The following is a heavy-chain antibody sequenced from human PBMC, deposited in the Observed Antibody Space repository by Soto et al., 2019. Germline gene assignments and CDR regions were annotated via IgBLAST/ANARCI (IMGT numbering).Heavy chain of an antibody. Sequence: PGGSLRLSCAASGFTFSSYGMHWVRQAPGKGLEWVAVISYDGSNKYYADSVKGRFTISRDNSKNTLYLQMNSLRAEDTAVYYCAKAEDIVVVVAAPFDYWGQGTLVTVSS. D-gene: IGHD2-15*01. V-gene: IGHV3-30*18. J-gene: IGHJ4*02. CDR3: AKAEDIVVVVAAPFDY. CDR2: ISYDGSNK. CDR1: GFTFSSYG.